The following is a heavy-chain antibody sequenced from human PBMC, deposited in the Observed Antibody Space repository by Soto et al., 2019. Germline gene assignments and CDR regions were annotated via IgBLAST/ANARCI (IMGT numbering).Heavy chain of an antibody. CDR2: ISYDGSNK. J-gene: IGHJ6*02. Sequence: GGSLRLSCAASGFTFSSYGMHWVRQAPGKGLEWVAVISYDGSNKYYADSVKGRFTISRDNSKNTLYLQMNSLRAEDTAVYYCELQDYYYYGMDVWGQGTTVTVSS. D-gene: IGHD1-26*01. V-gene: IGHV3-30*03. CDR1: GFTFSSYG. CDR3: ELQDYYYYGMDV.